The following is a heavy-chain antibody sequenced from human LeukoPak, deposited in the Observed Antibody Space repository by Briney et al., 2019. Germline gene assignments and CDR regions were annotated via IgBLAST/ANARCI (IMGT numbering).Heavy chain of an antibody. CDR1: GFSLSNIRMG. CDR3: ARIVRDGYNTNWYFDL. J-gene: IGHJ2*01. V-gene: IGHV2-26*01. D-gene: IGHD5-24*01. CDR2: IYSDDGN. Sequence: SGPTLVNPTETLTLTCTVSGFSLSNIRMGMSWIRQPPGKALEWLAHIYSDDGNSYSTSLKSRLTISKDTSKSQVVLTMTNMDPVDTATYYCARIVRDGYNTNWYFDLGGRGTLVTVSS.